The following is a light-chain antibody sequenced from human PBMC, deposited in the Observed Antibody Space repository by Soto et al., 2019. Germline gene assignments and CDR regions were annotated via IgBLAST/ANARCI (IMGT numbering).Light chain of an antibody. CDR2: DAT. Sequence: SYALTQPPSVSVAPGQPAKITCGGDKIGSKIVHWYKQRPGQAPVAVVFDATDRPPGIPDRISASRSGDTATLTISRVDAGDEADYYCQVWASTAEFFVFGSGTKVTVL. V-gene: IGLV3-21*02. CDR3: QVWASTAEFFV. J-gene: IGLJ1*01. CDR1: KIGSKI.